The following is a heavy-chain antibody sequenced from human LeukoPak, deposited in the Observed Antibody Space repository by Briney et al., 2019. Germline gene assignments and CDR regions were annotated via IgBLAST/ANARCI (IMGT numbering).Heavy chain of an antibody. Sequence: GGSLRLSCAASGFTFSSYSMNWVRQSPGKGLEWVSAISGSGEGTYHADSVKGRFTISRDNSKNTLYLQMNSLGAEDTAVYYCAKTKMPHYYGSGSYVDYWGQGTLVTVSS. J-gene: IGHJ4*02. CDR1: GFTFSSYS. CDR2: ISGSGEGT. V-gene: IGHV3-23*01. CDR3: AKTKMPHYYGSGSYVDY. D-gene: IGHD3-10*01.